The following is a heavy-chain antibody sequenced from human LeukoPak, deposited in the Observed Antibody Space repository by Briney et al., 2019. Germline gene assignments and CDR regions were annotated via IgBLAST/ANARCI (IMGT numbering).Heavy chain of an antibody. Sequence: SQTLSLTCTVSGGSISSGGYYWSWIRQPPGKGLEWIGYIYHSGSTYYNPSLKSRVTISVDRSKNQFSLKLSSVTAADTAVYYCARVPPPMTPGVWYFDLWGRGTLVTVSS. D-gene: IGHD3-10*01. CDR1: GGSISSGGYY. CDR2: IYHSGST. J-gene: IGHJ2*01. V-gene: IGHV4-30-2*01. CDR3: ARVPPPMTPGVWYFDL.